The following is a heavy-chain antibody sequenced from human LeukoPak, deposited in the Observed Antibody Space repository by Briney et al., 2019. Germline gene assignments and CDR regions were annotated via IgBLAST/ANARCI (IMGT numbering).Heavy chain of an antibody. CDR1: GYTFTVYY. CDR2: INPNSGGT. V-gene: IGHV1-2*02. Sequence: ASVKVSCKASGYTFTVYYMHCARQAPGQGLEWMGWINPNSGGTNYAQKFQGRVTMTRDTSINTAYMELSRLRSDDTAVYYCARAYDGSGNLDYWGQGTLVTVSS. J-gene: IGHJ4*02. D-gene: IGHD3-22*01. CDR3: ARAYDGSGNLDY.